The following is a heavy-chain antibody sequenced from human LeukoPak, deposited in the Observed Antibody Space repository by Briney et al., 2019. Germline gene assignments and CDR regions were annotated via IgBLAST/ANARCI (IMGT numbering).Heavy chain of an antibody. J-gene: IGHJ4*02. CDR1: GGSISRGDYY. V-gene: IGHV4-30-4*01. D-gene: IGHD3-22*01. Sequence: SETLSLTCTVSGGSISRGDYYWSWIRQPPGKGLEWIGYIYYSGSTDYNPSLKSRVTISVDTSKNQFSLKLSSVTAADTAVYYCARVKAAYHYYDSSGYYYFDYWGQGTLVTVSS. CDR2: IYYSGST. CDR3: ARVKAAYHYYDSSGYYYFDY.